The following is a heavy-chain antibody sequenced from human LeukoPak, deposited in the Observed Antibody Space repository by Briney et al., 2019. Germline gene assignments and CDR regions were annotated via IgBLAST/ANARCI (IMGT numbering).Heavy chain of an antibody. Sequence: ASVKVSCKASGYTFTGYYMHWVRQAPGQGLEWTGWINSNSGGTNYAQKFQGRVTMTRDTSISTAYMELSRLRSDDTAVYYCATSPLTYSSSWTGGSYFDYWGQGTLVTVSS. D-gene: IGHD6-13*01. CDR1: GYTFTGYY. CDR3: ATSPLTYSSSWTGGSYFDY. V-gene: IGHV1-2*02. CDR2: INSNSGGT. J-gene: IGHJ4*02.